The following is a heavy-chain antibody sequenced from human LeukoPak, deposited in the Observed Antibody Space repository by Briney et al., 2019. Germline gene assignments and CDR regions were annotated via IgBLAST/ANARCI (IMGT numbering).Heavy chain of an antibody. CDR2: IYHSGST. CDR1: GGSISSGGYS. Sequence: SETLSLTCAVSGGSISSGGYSWSWIRQPPGKGLEWIGYIYHSGSTYYNPSLKSRVTISVDRSKNQFSLKLSSVTAADTAVYYCARDLLGATSPFDYWGQGTLVTVSS. CDR3: ARDLLGATSPFDY. D-gene: IGHD1-26*01. J-gene: IGHJ4*02. V-gene: IGHV4-30-2*01.